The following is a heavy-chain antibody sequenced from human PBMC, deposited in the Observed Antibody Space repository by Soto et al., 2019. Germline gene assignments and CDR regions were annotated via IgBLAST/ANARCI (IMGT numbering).Heavy chain of an antibody. CDR3: ARGYCSSTSCRMMPFDY. CDR1: GGTFSSYA. D-gene: IGHD2-2*01. V-gene: IGHV1-69*06. J-gene: IGHJ4*02. CDR2: IIPIFGTA. Sequence: SVKVSCKASGGTFSSYAISWVRQAPGQGLEWMGGIIPIFGTANYAQKFQGRVTITADKSTSTAYMELSSLRSEDTAVYYCARGYCSSTSCRMMPFDYWGQGTLVTVSS.